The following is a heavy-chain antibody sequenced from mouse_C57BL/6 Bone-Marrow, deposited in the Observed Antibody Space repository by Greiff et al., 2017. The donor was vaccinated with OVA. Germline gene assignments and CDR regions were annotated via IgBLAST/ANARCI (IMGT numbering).Heavy chain of an antibody. J-gene: IGHJ2*01. D-gene: IGHD2-5*01. CDR2: ISYSGST. Sequence: EVKLQESGPGLAKPSQTLSLTCSVTGYSITSDYWHWIRKFPGNKLEYMGYISYSGSTYYNPSLKSRISITRDTSKNQYYLQLNSVTTEDTATYYCARYSNYLYFDYWGQGTTLTVSS. V-gene: IGHV3-8*01. CDR3: ARYSNYLYFDY. CDR1: GYSITSDY.